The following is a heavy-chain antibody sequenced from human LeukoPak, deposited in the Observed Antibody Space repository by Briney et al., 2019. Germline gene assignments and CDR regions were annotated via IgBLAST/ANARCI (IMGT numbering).Heavy chain of an antibody. V-gene: IGHV3-23*01. D-gene: IGHD3-10*01. CDR2: ISGSGGST. Sequence: PGGSLRLSCAASGFTFSRYAMTWVRQAPGKGLEWVSAISGSGGSTYYADSVKGRFTISRDNSKNTLYLQMNSLRAEDTAVYYCANAMVRGVIFYWGQGTLGTVSS. J-gene: IGHJ4*02. CDR3: ANAMVRGVIFY. CDR1: GFTFSRYA.